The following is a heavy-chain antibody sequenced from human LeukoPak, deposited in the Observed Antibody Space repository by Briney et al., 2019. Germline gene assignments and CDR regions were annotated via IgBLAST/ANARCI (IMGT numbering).Heavy chain of an antibody. V-gene: IGHV4-61*02. CDR2: IYTSGST. CDR3: AREGVPAARHWFDP. CDR1: GGSLSSGCFY. J-gene: IGHJ5*02. D-gene: IGHD2-2*01. Sequence: PSETPSLTRTVSGGSLSSGCFYWSWVRPPPGEGLEWVGRIYTSGSTNYNPSLKSRVTISVDTSKNQFSLKLSSVTAADTAVYYCAREGVPAARHWFDPWGQGTLVTVSS.